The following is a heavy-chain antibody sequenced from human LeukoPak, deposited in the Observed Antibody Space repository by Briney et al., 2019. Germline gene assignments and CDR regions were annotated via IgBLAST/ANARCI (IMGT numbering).Heavy chain of an antibody. CDR2: ISSSSSTI. D-gene: IGHD1-26*01. Sequence: SGGSLRLSCAASGFTFSSYAMSWVRQAPGKGLEWVSYISSSSSTIYYADSVKGRFTISRDNAKNSLYLQMNSLRAEDTAVYYCARGSNIVGATRRGWFDPWGQGTLVTVSS. J-gene: IGHJ5*02. CDR3: ARGSNIVGATRRGWFDP. CDR1: GFTFSSYA. V-gene: IGHV3-48*04.